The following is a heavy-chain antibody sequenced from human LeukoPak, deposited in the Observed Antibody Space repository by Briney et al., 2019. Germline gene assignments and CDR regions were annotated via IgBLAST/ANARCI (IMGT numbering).Heavy chain of an antibody. Sequence: ASVKVSCKASGGTFSSYAISWVRQAPGQGLEWMGGIIPIFGTANYAQKFQGRVTITADESTSTAYMELSSLRSEDTAVYYCASTSFLGLEVITDAFDIWGQGTMVTVSS. CDR3: ASTSFLGLEVITDAFDI. CDR1: GGTFSSYA. V-gene: IGHV1-69*13. CDR2: IIPIFGTA. J-gene: IGHJ3*02. D-gene: IGHD3-22*01.